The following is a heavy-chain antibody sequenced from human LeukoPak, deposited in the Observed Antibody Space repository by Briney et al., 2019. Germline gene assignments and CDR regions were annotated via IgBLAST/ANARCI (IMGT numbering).Heavy chain of an antibody. Sequence: GGSLRLSCAASGFTFSTCAMSWVRQAPGKGLEWVSAISGSGGSTYYADSVKGRFTISRDNSKNTLYLQMNSLRAEDTAVYYCAKDRDGGNSFIYFQHWGQGTLVTVSS. CDR3: AKDRDGGNSFIYFQH. V-gene: IGHV3-23*01. J-gene: IGHJ1*01. CDR1: GFTFSTCA. D-gene: IGHD4-23*01. CDR2: ISGSGGST.